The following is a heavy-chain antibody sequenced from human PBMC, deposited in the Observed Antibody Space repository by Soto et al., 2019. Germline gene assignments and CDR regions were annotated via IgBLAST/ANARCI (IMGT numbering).Heavy chain of an antibody. CDR1: GYTFTSYG. Sequence: QVQLVQSGAEVKKPGASVKVSWKASGYTFTSYGISWVRQAPGQGLEWMGWISAYNGNTNYAQKLQGRVTMTTDTSTSTAYMELRSLRADDTAVYYCARDLFGGLVPAAMPGDYWGQGTLVTVSS. CDR2: ISAYNGNT. D-gene: IGHD2-2*01. CDR3: ARDLFGGLVPAAMPGDY. J-gene: IGHJ4*02. V-gene: IGHV1-18*01.